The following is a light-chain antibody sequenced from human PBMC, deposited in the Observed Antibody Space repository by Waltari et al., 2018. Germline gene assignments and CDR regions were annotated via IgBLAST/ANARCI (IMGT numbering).Light chain of an antibody. Sequence: DIQMTQSPSALSASVGDRVTISCRASQTIYNNLAWYQQKPGKAPKLLIYAASTLQSGIPSRFSGSGSGKEFTLTINSLQPEDSAVYYCQHYYDNPLTFSGGTKVEFK. J-gene: IGKJ4*01. CDR2: AAS. V-gene: IGKV1-17*03. CDR3: QHYYDNPLT. CDR1: QTIYNN.